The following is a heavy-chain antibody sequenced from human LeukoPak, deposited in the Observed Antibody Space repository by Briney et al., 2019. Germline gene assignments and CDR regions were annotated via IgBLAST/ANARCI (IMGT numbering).Heavy chain of an antibody. CDR1: GFTVGNNY. CDR2: IYSGGGT. CDR3: ARAPSGTDYGDY. Sequence: GGSLRLSCAASGFTVGNNYMSWVRQAPGKGLEWVSLIYSGGGTHYADSVKGRFTISRDSSTNTLFLQMNSLGAEDTAVYYCARAPSGTDYGDYWGQGALVTVSS. D-gene: IGHD1-26*01. J-gene: IGHJ4*02. V-gene: IGHV3-53*01.